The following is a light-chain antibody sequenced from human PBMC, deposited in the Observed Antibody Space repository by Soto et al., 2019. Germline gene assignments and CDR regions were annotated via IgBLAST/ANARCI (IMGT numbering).Light chain of an antibody. CDR3: QSYDSSLSALV. CDR1: SSNIGAGYD. Sequence: QSVLTQPPSVSGAPGQRVTISCTGSSSNIGAGYDVHWYQQLPETAPKLLIYDNTNRPSGVPDRFSGSKSGTSASLAITGLQAEDEADYYCQSYDSSLSALVFGGGTKLTVL. V-gene: IGLV1-40*01. CDR2: DNT. J-gene: IGLJ2*01.